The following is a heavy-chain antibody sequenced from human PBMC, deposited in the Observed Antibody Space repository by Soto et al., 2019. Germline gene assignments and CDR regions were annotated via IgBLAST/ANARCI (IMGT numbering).Heavy chain of an antibody. D-gene: IGHD3-22*01. CDR3: ARLMWDSSGYYCSFDY. CDR1: GGSISSGGYS. V-gene: IGHV4-30-2*01. Sequence: SETLSLTCAVSGGSISSGGYSWSWIRQPPGKGLEWIGYIYHSGSTYYNPSLKSRVTISVDRSKNQFSLKLSPVTAADTAVYYCARLMWDSSGYYCSFDYWGQGALVTVSS. J-gene: IGHJ4*02. CDR2: IYHSGST.